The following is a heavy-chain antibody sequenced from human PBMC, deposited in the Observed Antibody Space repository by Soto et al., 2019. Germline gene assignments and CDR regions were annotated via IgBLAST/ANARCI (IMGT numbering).Heavy chain of an antibody. D-gene: IGHD2-21*02. Sequence: QAGGSLRLSCAASGFTFNNYAMNWVRQAPGKGLEWVSGISDSGESTFYADSVKGRFTISRDNSKNTLYLELSSLRAEDTAIYYCAKGRCASCYFADYWGQGSLVTVSS. J-gene: IGHJ4*02. CDR2: ISDSGEST. V-gene: IGHV3-23*01. CDR3: AKGRCASCYFADY. CDR1: GFTFNNYA.